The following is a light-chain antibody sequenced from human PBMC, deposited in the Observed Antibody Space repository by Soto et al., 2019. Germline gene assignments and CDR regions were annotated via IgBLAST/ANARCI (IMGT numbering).Light chain of an antibody. V-gene: IGKV2-28*01. CDR2: LGS. J-gene: IGKJ1*01. CDR3: MQGLQTAWT. CDR1: QSLIHSNGYNY. Sequence: DIVMTQSPLSLPVTPGEPASISCRSSQSLIHSNGYNYLDWYLQKPGQSPQLLIYLGSNRASGVPDRFSGSGSGTDFTLKISRVEAEDVGFYYCMQGLQTAWTFGQGTKVDIK.